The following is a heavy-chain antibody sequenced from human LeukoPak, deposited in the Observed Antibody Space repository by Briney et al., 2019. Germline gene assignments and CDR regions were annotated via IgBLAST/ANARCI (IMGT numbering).Heavy chain of an antibody. J-gene: IGHJ5*02. Sequence: SETLSLTCTVSGGSISSYYWSWIRQPPGKGLEWIGYIYYSGSTNYNPSLKSRVTISVDTSKNQFSLKLSSVAAADTAVYYCARDQILYDILTGYSYAWFDPWGQGTLVTVSS. CDR2: IYYSGST. CDR3: ARDQILYDILTGYSYAWFDP. V-gene: IGHV4-59*01. CDR1: GGSISSYY. D-gene: IGHD3-9*01.